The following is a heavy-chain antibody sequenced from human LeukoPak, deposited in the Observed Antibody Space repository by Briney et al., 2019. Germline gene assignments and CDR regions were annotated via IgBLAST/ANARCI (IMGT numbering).Heavy chain of an antibody. CDR2: IYSSGST. CDR1: GGSTTDYF. CDR3: AREVSARDGSLGRPFDY. Sequence: SETLSLTCTVSGGSTTDYFWSWIRQPAGKGLEWIGRIYSSGSTNYNASLKSRVTMSVDTSKNQFSLKLSFVTAAGTAVYYCAREVSARDGSLGRPFDYWGQGTLVTVSS. V-gene: IGHV4-4*07. D-gene: IGHD5-24*01. J-gene: IGHJ4*02.